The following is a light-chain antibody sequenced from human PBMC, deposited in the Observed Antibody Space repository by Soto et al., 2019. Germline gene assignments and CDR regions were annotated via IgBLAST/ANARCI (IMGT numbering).Light chain of an antibody. CDR1: QSISGF. Sequence: DIQMTQSPASLSASVGDRVTITCRASQSISGFLSWYQQKPGRAPQLLISAASTLQSGVPSRFSGSGSGTHFTLVISSLQPEDFATYYCQQLNTYPVTFGRGTKVDIK. CDR2: AAS. CDR3: QQLNTYPVT. V-gene: IGKV1-9*01. J-gene: IGKJ4*01.